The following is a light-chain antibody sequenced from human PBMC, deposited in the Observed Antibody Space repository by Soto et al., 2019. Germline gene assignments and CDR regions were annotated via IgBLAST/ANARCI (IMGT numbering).Light chain of an antibody. CDR3: QQYNNWPPYT. Sequence: EVVMTQTPATLSASPGERVILSCRASQNLGSNLAWYQQRPGQAPRLLIYDACTRATETPARFSGSGSATDFTLTISSLQSEDFAVYYCQQYNNWPPYTFGQGTKLEIK. CDR1: QNLGSN. V-gene: IGKV3-15*01. J-gene: IGKJ2*01. CDR2: DAC.